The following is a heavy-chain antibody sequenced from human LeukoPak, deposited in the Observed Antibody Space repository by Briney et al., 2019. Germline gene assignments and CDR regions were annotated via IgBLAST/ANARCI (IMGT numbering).Heavy chain of an antibody. D-gene: IGHD1-26*01. V-gene: IGHV3-30*03. J-gene: IGHJ4*02. CDR3: ARDPRLKYSGSSYYFDY. CDR2: ISYDGSNK. Sequence: PGGSLRLSCAASGFTFSSYGMHRVRQAPGKGLEWVAVISYDGSNKYYADSVKGRFTISRDNSKNTLYLQMNSLRAEDTAVYYCARDPRLKYSGSSYYFDYWGQGTLVTVSS. CDR1: GFTFSSYG.